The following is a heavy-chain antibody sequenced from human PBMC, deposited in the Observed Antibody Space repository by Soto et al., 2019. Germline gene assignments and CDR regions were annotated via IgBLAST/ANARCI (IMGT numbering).Heavy chain of an antibody. D-gene: IGHD1-26*01. Sequence: GGSLRLSCAASGFTFSTFDMNWFRQAPGKGLEWLSSINSDSTTIYYADSVRGRFTISRDNLKNSLDLLMNNLRSEDTGIYYCASGPRIVVGKSFDYWGRGTVVTVSS. CDR1: GFTFSTFD. J-gene: IGHJ4*02. CDR3: ASGPRIVVGKSFDY. V-gene: IGHV3-48*03. CDR2: INSDSTTI.